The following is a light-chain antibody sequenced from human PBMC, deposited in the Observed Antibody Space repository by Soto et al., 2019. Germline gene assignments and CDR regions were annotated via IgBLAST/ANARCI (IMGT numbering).Light chain of an antibody. CDR2: EVS. V-gene: IGLV2-14*01. Sequence: QSVVTQPASVSGSPGQSITISFTGTSSDVGGYDYVSWYQQYPGKAPRLIIYEVSSRPSGVSNRFSGSKSGNTASLTISGLRAEDEGDYFCSSFTGTSALILFGGGTKVTVL. CDR3: SSFTGTSALIL. J-gene: IGLJ2*01. CDR1: SSDVGGYDY.